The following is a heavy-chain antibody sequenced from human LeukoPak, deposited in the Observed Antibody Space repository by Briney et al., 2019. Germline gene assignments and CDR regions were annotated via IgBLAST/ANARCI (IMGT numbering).Heavy chain of an antibody. CDR3: AREGEYSSPAVPYY. D-gene: IGHD6-6*01. V-gene: IGHV1-2*02. Sequence: ASVKVSCKASGYTFTGYYMHWVRQAPGQGLEWMGWINPNSGGTNYAQKFQGRVTMTRDTSISTAYMELSRLRSDDAAVYYCAREGEYSSPAVPYYWGQGTLVTVSS. CDR2: INPNSGGT. J-gene: IGHJ4*02. CDR1: GYTFTGYY.